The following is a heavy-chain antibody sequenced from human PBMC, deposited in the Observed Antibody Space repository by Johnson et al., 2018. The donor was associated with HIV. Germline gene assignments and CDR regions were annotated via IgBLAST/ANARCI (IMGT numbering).Heavy chain of an antibody. CDR2: ISSSGSTI. D-gene: IGHD4-17*01. V-gene: IGHV3-48*03. CDR3: ARDEGLDYGASLGAFDI. J-gene: IGHJ3*02. Sequence: VQLVESGGGVVHPGKSLRLSCVGSGFTFSSYGMSWIRQAPGKGLEWVSYISSSGSTIYYADSVKGRFTISRDSAKNTLYLQMNSLRAEDTALYYCARDEGLDYGASLGAFDIWGQGTMVTVSS. CDR1: GFTFSSYG.